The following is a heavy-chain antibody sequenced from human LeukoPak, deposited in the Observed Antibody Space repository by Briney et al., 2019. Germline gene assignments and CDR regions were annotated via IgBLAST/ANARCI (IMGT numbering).Heavy chain of an antibody. J-gene: IGHJ4*02. CDR1: GFTFSTYA. CDR3: ARGAGNFDY. CDR2: IYSGGST. Sequence: GGSLRLSCAASGFTFSTYAMNWVRQAPGKGLEWVSVIYSGGSTYYADSVKGRFTISRDNAKNSLYLQMNSLRAEDTAVYYCARGAGNFDYWGQGTLVTVSS. D-gene: IGHD6-13*01. V-gene: IGHV3-66*01.